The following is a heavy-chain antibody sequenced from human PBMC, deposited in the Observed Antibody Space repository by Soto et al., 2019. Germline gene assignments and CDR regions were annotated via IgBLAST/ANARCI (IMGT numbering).Heavy chain of an antibody. J-gene: IGHJ4*02. CDR1: GFSLSTSGVG. CDR2: IYWDDSK. V-gene: IGHV2-5*02. D-gene: IGHD3-9*01. Sequence: QITLKESGPTLVRPTQTLTLTCAFSGFSLSTSGVGVGWIRQPPGQALEWLAVIYWDDSKHYSPSLRSRLTITKDTSKNQVVLTMTNMDPMDTGTYCCAHKGPEDWPLDYWGQGTLVTVSS. CDR3: AHKGPEDWPLDY.